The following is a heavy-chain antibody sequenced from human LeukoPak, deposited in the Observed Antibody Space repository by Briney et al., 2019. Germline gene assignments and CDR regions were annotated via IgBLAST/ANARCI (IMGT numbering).Heavy chain of an antibody. CDR1: GGSISSSSYY. J-gene: IGHJ4*02. D-gene: IGHD3-10*01. CDR2: IYYSGST. CDR3: ARDGSDYYGSGSYNY. Sequence: PSETLSLTCTVSGGSISSSSYYWGWIRQPPGKGLEWIGSIYYSGSTYYNPSLKSRVTISVDTSKNQFSLKLSSVTAADTAVYYCARDGSDYYGSGSYNYWGQGTLVTVSS. V-gene: IGHV4-39*07.